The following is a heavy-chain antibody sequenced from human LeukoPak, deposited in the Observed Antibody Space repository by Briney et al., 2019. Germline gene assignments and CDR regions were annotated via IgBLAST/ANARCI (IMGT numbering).Heavy chain of an antibody. V-gene: IGHV3-66*01. J-gene: IGHJ4*02. CDR3: ARGRPAHYFDS. CDR2: IYSGGYT. Sequence: PGGSLRLSCAASGFTVSSTYLTRVRQAPGKGLEWLSVIYSGGYTYYADSVKGRFFISRDISENMVYLQMNSLSVEDTAVYFCARGRPAHYFDSWGPGTLVTVS. CDR1: GFTVSSTY. D-gene: IGHD6-6*01.